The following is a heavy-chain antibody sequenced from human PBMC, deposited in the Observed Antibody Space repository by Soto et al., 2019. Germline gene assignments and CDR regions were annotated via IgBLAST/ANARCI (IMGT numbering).Heavy chain of an antibody. J-gene: IGHJ5*02. CDR1: GGTFSSYA. D-gene: IGHD2-15*01. Sequence: QVQLVQSGAEVKKPGSSVKVSCKASGGTFSSYAISWVRQAPGQGLEWMGGIIPIFGTANYAQKFQGRVTITADESTSTAYMELSSLRSEDTAVYYCARQGYCSGGSRQNWNNWFDPWGQGTLVTVSS. V-gene: IGHV1-69*01. CDR3: ARQGYCSGGSRQNWNNWFDP. CDR2: IIPIFGTA.